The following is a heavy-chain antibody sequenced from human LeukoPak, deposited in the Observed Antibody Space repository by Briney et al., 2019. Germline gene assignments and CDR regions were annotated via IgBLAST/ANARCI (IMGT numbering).Heavy chain of an antibody. J-gene: IGHJ6*03. CDR3: ARGLKYYYYYMDV. CDR2: ISDNGSRI. D-gene: IGHD3-16*01. Sequence: GGSLRLSCVASRFSFSSYGMTWVRQAPGKGLEWVSTISDNGSRIFYAASVKGRFTISRDNAKNSLYLQMKWLRAEDTAVYYCARGLKYYYYYMDVWGKGTTVTVSS. CDR1: RFSFSSYG. V-gene: IGHV3-23*01.